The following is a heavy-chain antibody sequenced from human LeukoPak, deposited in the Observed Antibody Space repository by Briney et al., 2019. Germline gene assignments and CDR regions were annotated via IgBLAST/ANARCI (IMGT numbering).Heavy chain of an antibody. Sequence: SETLSLTCTVSGYSISSGYYWGWIRQPPGKGLEWIGSIYHSGSTYYNPSLKSRVTISVDTSKNQFSLKLSSVTAADTAVYYCARGFHYYYYMDVWGKGTTVTVSS. V-gene: IGHV4-38-2*02. J-gene: IGHJ6*03. CDR1: GYSISSGYY. CDR2: IYHSGST. CDR3: ARGFHYYYYMDV.